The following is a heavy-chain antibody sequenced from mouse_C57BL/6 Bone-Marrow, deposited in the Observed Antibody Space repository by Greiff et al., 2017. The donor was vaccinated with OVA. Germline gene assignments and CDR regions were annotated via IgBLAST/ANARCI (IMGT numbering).Heavy chain of an antibody. CDR1: GFNIKNDY. J-gene: IGHJ2*01. CDR2: IDPENGDT. CDR3: TPITTAPINFDY. V-gene: IGHV14-4*01. D-gene: IGHD1-1*01. Sequence: EVKLMESGAELVRPGASVKLSCTASGFNIKNDYMHWVKRRPEQGLEWIGWIDPENGDTEYASKFQGKATITADTSSNTAYLQLSSLTSEDTAVYYCTPITTAPINFDYWGQGTTLTVSS.